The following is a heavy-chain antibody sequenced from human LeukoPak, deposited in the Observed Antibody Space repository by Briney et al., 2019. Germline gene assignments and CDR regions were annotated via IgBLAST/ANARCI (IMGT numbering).Heavy chain of an antibody. V-gene: IGHV3-21*01. J-gene: IGHJ3*02. CDR2: ISSSSSYI. Sequence: GGSLRLSCAASGFTFSSYSMNWVRQAPGKGLEWVSSISSSSSYIYYADSVKGRFTISRDNAKNSLYLQMNSLRAEDTAVYYCAKTVTPNHNAFDIWGQGTMVTVSS. D-gene: IGHD4-17*01. CDR3: AKTVTPNHNAFDI. CDR1: GFTFSSYS.